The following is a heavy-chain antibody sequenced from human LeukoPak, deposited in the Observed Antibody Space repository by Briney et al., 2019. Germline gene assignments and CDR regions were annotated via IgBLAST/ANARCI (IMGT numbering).Heavy chain of an antibody. Sequence: GGSLRLSCAASGFTFDDYTMHWVRQAPGKGLEWVSLISWDGGSTYYADSVKGRFTISRDNSKNSLYLQMNSLRTEDTALYYCAKGRYYYDSSGYYYEYFQHWGQGTLVTVSS. V-gene: IGHV3-43*01. CDR1: GFTFDDYT. CDR3: AKGRYYYDSSGYYYEYFQH. J-gene: IGHJ1*01. CDR2: ISWDGGST. D-gene: IGHD3-22*01.